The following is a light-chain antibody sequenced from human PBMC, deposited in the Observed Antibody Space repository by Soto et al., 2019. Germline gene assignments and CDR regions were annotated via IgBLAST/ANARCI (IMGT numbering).Light chain of an antibody. V-gene: IGKV1-39*01. J-gene: IGKJ1*01. CDR2: GAS. Sequence: DSQMAQSPSPLCPSVGDRVTRTCRASQTISTYLNWYQQKPGKAPKLLIYGASSLQSGVPSRFSGSGSGTDFTLTISSLQPEDFGTYYCQQSFSTPRTFGQGTKVDIK. CDR3: QQSFSTPRT. CDR1: QTISTY.